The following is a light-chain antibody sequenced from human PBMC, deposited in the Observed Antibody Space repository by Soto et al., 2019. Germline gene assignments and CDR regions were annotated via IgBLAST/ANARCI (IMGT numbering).Light chain of an antibody. CDR1: QSISNR. V-gene: IGKV1-5*03. Sequence: DIQVTQSPSTLSASVGDRVTITCRASQSISNRLAWYQQTPGKAPKLLIYKAYILESGVPSRFSGSGSGTEFTLTIRSLQPDDFASYYCQHYNSYSQTFGQGTKVEMK. J-gene: IGKJ1*01. CDR2: KAY. CDR3: QHYNSYSQT.